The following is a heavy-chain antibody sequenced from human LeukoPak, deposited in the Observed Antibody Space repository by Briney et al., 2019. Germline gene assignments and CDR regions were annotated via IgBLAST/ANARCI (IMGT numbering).Heavy chain of an antibody. CDR1: GFTFTIYD. CDR3: AKDRYGDYSFDY. Sequence: PGGSLRLSCAASGFTFTIYDMSWVRQAPGKGLEWVSSISGSGSSTYYAEPVKGRFTISRDNSKNTLYLQMNSLRAKDTAVYYCAKDRYGDYSFDYWGQGTLVTVSS. D-gene: IGHD4-17*01. J-gene: IGHJ4*02. CDR2: ISGSGSST. V-gene: IGHV3-23*01.